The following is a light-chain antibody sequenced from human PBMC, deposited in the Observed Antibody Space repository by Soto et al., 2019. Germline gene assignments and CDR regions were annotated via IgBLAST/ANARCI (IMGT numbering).Light chain of an antibody. CDR3: SSYAGSNNV. J-gene: IGLJ1*01. Sequence: QSALTQPTSASGSPGQSVTISCTGTSSDVGGYNYVSWYQQHPGKAPKLMMYEVSKRPSGVPDRFSGSKSGNTASLTVSGLQAEDEADYYCSSYAGSNNVFGTGTKLTVL. CDR2: EVS. V-gene: IGLV2-8*01. CDR1: SSDVGGYNY.